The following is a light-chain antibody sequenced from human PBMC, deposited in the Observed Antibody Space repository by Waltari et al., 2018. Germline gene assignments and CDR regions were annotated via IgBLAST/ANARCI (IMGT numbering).Light chain of an antibody. CDR2: DVS. Sequence: QSALTQPASVSGFPGQSITISCTGTSSDVGGYNYVSWYQQHPGKAPKLMIYDVSTRPSGVSSRFSGSKSGNTASLTISGLQAEDEANYYCSSYTSSSTYVFGTGTKVTVL. CDR3: SSYTSSSTYV. CDR1: SSDVGGYNY. V-gene: IGLV2-14*03. J-gene: IGLJ1*01.